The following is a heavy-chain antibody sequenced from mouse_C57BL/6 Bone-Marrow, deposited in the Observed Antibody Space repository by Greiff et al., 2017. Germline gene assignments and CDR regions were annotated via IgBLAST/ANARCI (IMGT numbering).Heavy chain of an antibody. CDR2: IDPSDSYT. D-gene: IGHD1-1*01. Sequence: QVQLQQPGAELVMPGASVKLSCKASGYTFTSYWMHWVKQRPGQGLEWIGEIDPSDSYTNYNQKFKGKSTLTVYKSSSTAYMQLSSLTSEDSAVYYCARNYYGSSFDYWGQGTTLTVSS. J-gene: IGHJ2*01. CDR1: GYTFTSYW. CDR3: ARNYYGSSFDY. V-gene: IGHV1-69*01.